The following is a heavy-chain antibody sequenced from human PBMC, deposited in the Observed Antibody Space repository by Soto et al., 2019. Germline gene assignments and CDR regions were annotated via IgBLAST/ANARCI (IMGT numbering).Heavy chain of an antibody. CDR2: IYSGGST. CDR3: ARDPTGDRGYFDY. V-gene: IGHV3-66*01. J-gene: IGHJ4*02. D-gene: IGHD7-27*01. Sequence: GGSLRLSCAASGFTVSSNYMSWVRQAPGKGLEWVSVIYSGGSTYYADSVKGRFTISRHNSKNTRYLQMNSLRAEDTAVYYCARDPTGDRGYFDYWGQGTLVTVSS. CDR1: GFTVSSNY.